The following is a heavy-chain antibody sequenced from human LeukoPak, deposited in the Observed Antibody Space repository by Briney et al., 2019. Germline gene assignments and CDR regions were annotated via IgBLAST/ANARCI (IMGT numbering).Heavy chain of an antibody. D-gene: IGHD3-10*01. V-gene: IGHV4-34*01. Sequence: PSETLSLTCAVSGGPFSGYFWSWIRQSSGKGLEWIGEIHNSGTTNYNPSLNSRVTISEDTSKNQFYLNLSSVTAADTAVYYCARSCYYNLGSFPFDFWGQGTLVTVSS. CDR3: ARSCYYNLGSFPFDF. J-gene: IGHJ4*02. CDR1: GGPFSGYF. CDR2: IHNSGTT.